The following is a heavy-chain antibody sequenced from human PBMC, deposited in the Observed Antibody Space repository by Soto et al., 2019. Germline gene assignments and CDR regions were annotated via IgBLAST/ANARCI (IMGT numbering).Heavy chain of an antibody. Sequence: GGSLRLSCAASGFTFSSYAMSWVRQAPGKGLEWVSAISGSGGSTYYADSVKGRFTISRDNSKNTLYLQMNSLRAEDTAVYYCAKDHRTPGWFGELFIYPFDYWGQGTLVTVSS. CDR3: AKDHRTPGWFGELFIYPFDY. J-gene: IGHJ4*02. CDR2: ISGSGGST. CDR1: GFTFSSYA. D-gene: IGHD3-10*01. V-gene: IGHV3-23*01.